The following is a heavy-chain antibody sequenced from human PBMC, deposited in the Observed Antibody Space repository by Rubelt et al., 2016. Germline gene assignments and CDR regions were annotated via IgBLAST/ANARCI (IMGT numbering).Heavy chain of an antibody. CDR2: IKEDGTKK. Sequence: EVQLLESGGGLVQPGGSLRLSCAASGFTFSDYWMTWVRQAPGKGLQWVGHIKEDGTKKDYADSVRGRFTISRDNAKNSLYLQMNSLRAEDTAVYYCARVRRDGYKSHGSDYWGQGTLVTVSS. CDR3: ARVRRDGYKSHGSDY. V-gene: IGHV3-7*01. J-gene: IGHJ4*02. D-gene: IGHD5-24*01. CDR1: GFTFSDYW.